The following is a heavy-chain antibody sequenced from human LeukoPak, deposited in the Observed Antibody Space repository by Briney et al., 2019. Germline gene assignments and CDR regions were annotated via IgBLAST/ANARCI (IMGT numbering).Heavy chain of an antibody. J-gene: IGHJ4*02. CDR3: ARGFVLGAAKNYFDS. Sequence: GGSLRLSCAASVFTFTNYALHWVRQAPGKGLEWVAVISYDGTNKYYADSVKGRFTISRDNSKNTLSLQMNSLRAEDTALYYCARGFVLGAAKNYFDSWGQGALVTVSS. CDR1: VFTFTNYA. V-gene: IGHV3-30-3*01. CDR2: ISYDGTNK. D-gene: IGHD2-15*01.